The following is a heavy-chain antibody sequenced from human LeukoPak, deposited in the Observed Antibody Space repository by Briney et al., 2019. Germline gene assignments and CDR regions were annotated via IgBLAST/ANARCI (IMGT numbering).Heavy chain of an antibody. Sequence: KPSETLSLTCAVYGGSFSGYYWSWIRQPPGKGLEWIGEINHSGSTNYNPSLKSRVTISVDTSKNQFSLKLSSVTAADTAVYYCARVPIGQWLVYDYWGQGTLVTVSS. CDR2: INHSGST. D-gene: IGHD6-19*01. V-gene: IGHV4-34*01. CDR1: GGSFSGYY. J-gene: IGHJ4*02. CDR3: ARVPIGQWLVYDY.